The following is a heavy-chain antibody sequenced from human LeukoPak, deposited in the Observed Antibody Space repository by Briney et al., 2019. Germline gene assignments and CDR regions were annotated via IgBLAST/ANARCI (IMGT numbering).Heavy chain of an antibody. D-gene: IGHD2-2*01. J-gene: IGHJ6*02. CDR1: GYTFTGYY. V-gene: IGHV1-2*02. Sequence: ASVKVSCKASGYTFTGYYMHWVRQAPGQGLEWMGWINPNSGGTNYAQKFQGRVTMTRDTSISTAYMELSRLRSDDTAVYYCARGGGQYCSSTSCPYYYYYGMDVWGQGTTVTVSS. CDR3: ARGGGQYCSSTSCPYYYYYGMDV. CDR2: INPNSGGT.